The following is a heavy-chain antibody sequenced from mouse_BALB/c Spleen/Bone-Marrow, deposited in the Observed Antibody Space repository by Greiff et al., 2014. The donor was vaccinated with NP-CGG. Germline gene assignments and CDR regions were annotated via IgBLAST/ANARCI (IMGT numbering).Heavy chain of an antibody. CDR1: GFTFSSYA. CDR3: AREVDGWYYFDY. Sequence: SGGGLVKPGGSLKLSCAASGFTFSSYAMSWVRQTPEKRLGWVASISSGGSTYYPDSVKGRFTISRDNARNILYLQMSSLRSEDTAMYYCAREVDGWYYFDYWGQGTTLTVSS. J-gene: IGHJ2*01. CDR2: ISSGGST. D-gene: IGHD2-3*01. V-gene: IGHV5-6-5*01.